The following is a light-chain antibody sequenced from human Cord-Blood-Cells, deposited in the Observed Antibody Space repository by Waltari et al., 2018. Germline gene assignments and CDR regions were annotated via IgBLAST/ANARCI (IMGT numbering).Light chain of an antibody. Sequence: QSALTQPASVSGSPGKSTTISCTGTSSDVGGYNYVSRYQQHPGKAPKLMIYDVSNRPSGVSNRFSGSKSGNTAALTISGLQAEDEADYYCSSYTSSSTWVFGGGTKLTVL. J-gene: IGLJ3*02. CDR1: SSDVGGYNY. V-gene: IGLV2-14*03. CDR2: DVS. CDR3: SSYTSSSTWV.